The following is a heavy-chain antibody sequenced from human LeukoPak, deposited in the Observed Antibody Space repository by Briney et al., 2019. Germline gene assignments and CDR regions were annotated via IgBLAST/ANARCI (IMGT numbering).Heavy chain of an antibody. CDR1: GFTFGSYA. CDR3: ARSTTVVTQGAFDL. D-gene: IGHD4-23*01. CDR2: ISSSGGST. V-gene: IGHV3-23*01. Sequence: GGSLRLSCAASGFTFGSYAMSWVRQAPGKGLEWVSVISSSGGSTYQADSVKGRFTISRDNSKNTLYLQMNSLRAEDTAVYHCARSTTVVTQGAFDLWGQGTMVTVSS. J-gene: IGHJ3*01.